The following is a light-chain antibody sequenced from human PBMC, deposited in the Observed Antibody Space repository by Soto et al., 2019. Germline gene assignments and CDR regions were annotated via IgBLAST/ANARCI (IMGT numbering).Light chain of an antibody. J-gene: IGLJ1*01. CDR3: AGWDDSLHGLL. CDR1: SSNIGTNY. Sequence: QAVLTQPPSASGTPGQRVTISCSGGSSNIGTNYVYWYQQLPGTAPKLLIYRNNLRPSGVPDRFSASKSGTSASLAISGLRSEDEADYFYAGWDDSLHGLLFGAGTKLTVL. V-gene: IGLV1-47*01. CDR2: RNN.